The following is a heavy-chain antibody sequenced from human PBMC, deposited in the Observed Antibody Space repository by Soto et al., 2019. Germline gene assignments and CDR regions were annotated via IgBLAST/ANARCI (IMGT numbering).Heavy chain of an antibody. D-gene: IGHD6-13*01. Sequence: SETLSLTCTVSGGSISSSSYYWGWIRQPPGKGLEWIGSIYYSGSTYYNPSLKSRVTISVDTSKNQFSLKLSSVTAADTAVYYCAYSSSWYGSYYYYYYMDVWGKGTTVTGSS. V-gene: IGHV4-39*01. CDR1: GGSISSSSYY. J-gene: IGHJ6*03. CDR2: IYYSGST. CDR3: AYSSSWYGSYYYYYYMDV.